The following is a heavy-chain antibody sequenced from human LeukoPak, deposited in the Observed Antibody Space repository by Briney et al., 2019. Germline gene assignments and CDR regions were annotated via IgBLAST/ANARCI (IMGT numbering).Heavy chain of an antibody. CDR2: ISGSGGST. J-gene: IGHJ4*02. V-gene: IGHV3-23*01. Sequence: GGSLRLSCSASGFTFSSYAMSWVRQAPGMGLAWVSAISGSGGSTYYADSVKGRFTISRDTSKNTLYLQMNSLRAEDTAVYYCARGRYYDNSVYYYFDYWGQGTLVTVSS. D-gene: IGHD3-22*01. CDR3: ARGRYYDNSVYYYFDY. CDR1: GFTFSSYA.